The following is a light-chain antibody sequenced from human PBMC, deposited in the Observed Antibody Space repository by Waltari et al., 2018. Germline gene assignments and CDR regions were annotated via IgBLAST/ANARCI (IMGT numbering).Light chain of an antibody. CDR2: WAS. V-gene: IGKV4-1*01. J-gene: IGKJ3*01. Sequence: DIVVNQSPESLVVSLGARATINCKSSQSVLYRSNNKNYLDWYQQKPGQPPKLLIYWASTRESGVPDRFSGSGSGTDFTLTISSLQAEDVAVYYCQQYYNTIFTFGPGTKVDLK. CDR1: QSVLYRSNNKNY. CDR3: QQYYNTIFT.